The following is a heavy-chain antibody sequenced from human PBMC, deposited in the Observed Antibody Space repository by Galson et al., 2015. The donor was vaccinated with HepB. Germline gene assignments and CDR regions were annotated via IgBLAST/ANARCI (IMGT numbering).Heavy chain of an antibody. CDR1: GFTFSRVG. CDR3: GRDVGP. V-gene: IGHV3-23*01. J-gene: IGHJ5*02. CDR2: ISVSGDSR. Sequence: SLRLSCAASGFTFSRVGMTWVRQAPGKGLECVSAISVSGDSRDYADSVKGRFTISRDNSKNMLYLQMNSLRAEDTAVYYCGRDVGPWGQGTLVTVSS.